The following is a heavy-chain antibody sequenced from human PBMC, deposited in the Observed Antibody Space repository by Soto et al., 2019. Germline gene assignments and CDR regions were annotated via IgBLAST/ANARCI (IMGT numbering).Heavy chain of an antibody. Sequence: SETLSLTCTVSSGSISTYYWGWIRQPPGTGLEWIGYISYTGSTNYNPSLKSRLTISVDTSKNQFSLKLTSVTAADTAVYYCARVISSFPYYFDYWGQGTLVTVSS. CDR3: ARVISSFPYYFDY. CDR2: ISYTGST. V-gene: IGHV4-59*01. CDR1: SGSISTYY. J-gene: IGHJ4*02. D-gene: IGHD6-6*01.